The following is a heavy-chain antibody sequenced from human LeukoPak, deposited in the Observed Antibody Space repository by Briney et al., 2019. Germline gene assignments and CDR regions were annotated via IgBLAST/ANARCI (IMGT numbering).Heavy chain of an antibody. CDR1: GGSISSYY. Sequence: SETLSLTCTVSGGSISSYYWNWIRQPAGKGLEWIGRIRTSGDTSYNPSLKSRVTVSVDTSRNQFSLKLSAVTAADTAVYYCARHPPPGNNGYEGFIDNWGQGTLVIVSS. CDR3: ARHPPPGNNGYEGFIDN. V-gene: IGHV4-4*07. CDR2: IRTSGDT. D-gene: IGHD5-12*01. J-gene: IGHJ4*02.